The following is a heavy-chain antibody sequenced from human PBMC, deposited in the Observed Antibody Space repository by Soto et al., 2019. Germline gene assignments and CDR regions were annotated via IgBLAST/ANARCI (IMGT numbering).Heavy chain of an antibody. CDR3: AHRRIAAAINAFDI. CDR1: GFSLSTSGVG. D-gene: IGHD6-13*01. V-gene: IGHV2-5*02. J-gene: IGHJ3*02. Sequence: QITLKESGPPLVKPTQTLTLTCTFSGFSLSTSGVGVGWIRQPPGKALEWLALIYWDDDKRYSPSLKSRLTIPKDTSKNQVVLTMTNMDPVDTATYYCAHRRIAAAINAFDIWGQGTMVTVSS. CDR2: IYWDDDK.